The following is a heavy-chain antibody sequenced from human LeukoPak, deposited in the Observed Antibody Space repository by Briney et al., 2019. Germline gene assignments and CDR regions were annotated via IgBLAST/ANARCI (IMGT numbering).Heavy chain of an antibody. Sequence: ASVKVSCKASGYTFTGYYMHWVRQAPGQGLEWMGWINPNSGGTNYAQKFQGRVTMTRDTSISIAYMELSRLRSDDTAVYYCARVRYSGYDSGGAFDIWGQGTMVTVSS. CDR1: GYTFTGYY. V-gene: IGHV1-2*02. CDR2: INPNSGGT. D-gene: IGHD5-12*01. CDR3: ARVRYSGYDSGGAFDI. J-gene: IGHJ3*02.